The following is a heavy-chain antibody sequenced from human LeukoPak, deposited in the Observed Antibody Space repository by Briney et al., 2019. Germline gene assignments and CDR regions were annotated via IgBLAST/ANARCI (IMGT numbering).Heavy chain of an antibody. CDR3: ARRGYCSSTSCYAVEFDY. Sequence: ASEKVSRKASGYTFTSYGISWVRQAPGQGLEWMGWISAYNGNTNYAQKLQGRVTMTTDTSTSTAYMELRSLRSDDTAVYYCARRGYCSSTSCYAVEFDYWGQGTLVTVSS. J-gene: IGHJ4*02. D-gene: IGHD2-2*01. CDR2: ISAYNGNT. CDR1: GYTFTSYG. V-gene: IGHV1-18*01.